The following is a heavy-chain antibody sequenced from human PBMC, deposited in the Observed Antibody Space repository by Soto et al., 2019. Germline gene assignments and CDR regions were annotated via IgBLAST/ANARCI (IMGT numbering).Heavy chain of an antibody. CDR2: FDHEDGET. Sequence: QVQLVQSGAEVKKPGASVKVSCKVSGYTLTELSMHWVRQAPGKGLEWMGGFDHEDGETIYAQKFQGRVTMTEDTSTDTAYMELSSLRSEDTAVYYCATRVHPECISTSCSSGWFFDYWGQGTLVTVSS. CDR1: GYTLTELS. J-gene: IGHJ4*02. CDR3: ATRVHPECISTSCSSGWFFDY. V-gene: IGHV1-24*01. D-gene: IGHD2-2*01.